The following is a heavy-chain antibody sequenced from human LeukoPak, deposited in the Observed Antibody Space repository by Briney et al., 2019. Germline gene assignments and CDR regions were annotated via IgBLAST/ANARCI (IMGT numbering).Heavy chain of an antibody. D-gene: IGHD3-22*01. CDR1: GFTFSSYG. J-gene: IGHJ4*02. CDR2: ITTSGANT. CDR3: AIMHGYYDGSGYWVQ. V-gene: IGHV3-23*01. Sequence: GGSLRLSCAASGFTFSSYGMSWVSQAPGKGLEWVSFITTSGANTSYADSVKGRFTISRDNPRNTLYMQMNSLRDEDTALYYCAIMHGYYDGSGYWVQWGQGTLVTVSS.